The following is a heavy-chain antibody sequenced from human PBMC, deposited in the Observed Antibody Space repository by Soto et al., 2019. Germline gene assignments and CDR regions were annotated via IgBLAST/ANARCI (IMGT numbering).Heavy chain of an antibody. D-gene: IGHD2-8*01. J-gene: IGHJ6*02. Sequence: GGSLRLSCVAAGFTFSHAWMNWVRQAPGKGLEWVGRIKSKIDGGTSDYAAPVKGRFSISRDDSKDTLFLQMNSLKTEDTAVYFCATMGHCSNGVCSYYYYGMDVWGLGTTVTVSS. CDR1: GFTFSHAW. CDR2: IKSKIDGGTS. CDR3: ATMGHCSNGVCSYYYYGMDV. V-gene: IGHV3-15*07.